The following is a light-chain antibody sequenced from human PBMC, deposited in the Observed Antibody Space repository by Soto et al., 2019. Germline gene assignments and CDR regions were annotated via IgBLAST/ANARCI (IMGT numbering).Light chain of an antibody. CDR2: GAS. V-gene: IGKV3-15*01. J-gene: IGKJ4*01. CDR1: QNVSSN. Sequence: EIVMTQSPATLSVSPGERATLSCRASQNVSSNLAWYQQKPGQAPRLLIYGASTRATGISARFSGSGSGTEFTLTISSLQSEDFAVYYCQQYNNWPPLTFGGGTKVEIK. CDR3: QQYNNWPPLT.